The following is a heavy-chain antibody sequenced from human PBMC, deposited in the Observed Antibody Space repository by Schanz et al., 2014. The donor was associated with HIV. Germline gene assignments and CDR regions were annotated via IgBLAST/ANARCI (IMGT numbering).Heavy chain of an antibody. J-gene: IGHJ2*01. CDR2: ISYDETNK. Sequence: QVQLVESGGGVVQPGRSLRLSCAASGFSFSSYSMHWVRQAPGKGLEWVAVISYDETNKYYADSVRGRSTISRDNSKNTLYLQMNSLRAEDTAVYYCALSRPSGYGGSWYFDLWGRGTLVAVSS. V-gene: IGHV3-30-3*01. CDR3: ALSRPSGYGGSWYFDL. CDR1: GFSFSSYS. D-gene: IGHD2-15*01.